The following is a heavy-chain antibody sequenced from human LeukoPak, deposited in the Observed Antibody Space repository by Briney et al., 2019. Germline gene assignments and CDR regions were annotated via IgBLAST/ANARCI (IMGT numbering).Heavy chain of an antibody. CDR1: GVTFSSYG. J-gene: IGHJ4*02. Sequence: GGSLRLSCAATGVTFSSYGMHWVRQAPGKGLEWVAVISYDGSNKYYADSVKGRFTISRDNSKNTLYLQMNSLGAEDTAVYYCAKAVPGLDYWGQGTLVTVSS. CDR3: AKAVPGLDY. CDR2: ISYDGSNK. V-gene: IGHV3-30*18. D-gene: IGHD3-9*01.